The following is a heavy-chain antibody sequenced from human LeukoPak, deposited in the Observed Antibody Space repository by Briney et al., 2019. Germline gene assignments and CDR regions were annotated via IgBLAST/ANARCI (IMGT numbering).Heavy chain of an antibody. V-gene: IGHV1-24*01. CDR2: FGPQVGET. CDR1: GSSLTKIS. D-gene: IGHD3-10*01. J-gene: IGHJ4*02. CDR3: ATGAMVYEY. Sequence: ASVKVSCKVSGSSLTKISIDWVRQAPGKGLERMGTFGPQVGETIHAQKLQGRLKMTADTSTDTAYMEINSLQSEDTAVYYCATGAMVYEYWGQGTLVTVSS.